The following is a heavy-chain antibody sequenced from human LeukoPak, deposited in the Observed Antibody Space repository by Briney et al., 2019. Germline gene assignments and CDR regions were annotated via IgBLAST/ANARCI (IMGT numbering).Heavy chain of an antibody. V-gene: IGHV3-66*01. CDR1: GFTFSDHY. CDR3: ASRQHLDYWYFDL. J-gene: IGHJ2*01. D-gene: IGHD2-2*01. CDR2: IYSGGTT. Sequence: GGSLRLSCAASGFTFSDHYMAWVRQAPGKGLEWVSAIYSGGTTYYADSVKDRFTISGDNSKNTLYLQMNGLRAEDTAVYYCASRQHLDYWYFDLWGRGTLVTVSS.